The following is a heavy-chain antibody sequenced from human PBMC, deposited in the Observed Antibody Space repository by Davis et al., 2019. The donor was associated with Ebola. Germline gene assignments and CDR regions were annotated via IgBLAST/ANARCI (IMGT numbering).Heavy chain of an antibody. V-gene: IGHV4-59*12. J-gene: IGHJ5*02. CDR3: ARVNYDLLTGYRSDP. Sequence: SETLSLTCTVSGGSISNYYWSWIRQPPGKGLEWIGYIYHMGSTNYNPSLKSRLSISLDTSKNQFSLKLSSVTAADTAVYYCARVNYDLLTGYRSDPWGQGTQVTVSS. CDR2: IYHMGST. CDR1: GGSISNYY. D-gene: IGHD3-9*01.